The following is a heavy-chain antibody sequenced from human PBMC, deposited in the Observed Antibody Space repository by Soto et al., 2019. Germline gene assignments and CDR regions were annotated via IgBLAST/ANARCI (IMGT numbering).Heavy chain of an antibody. J-gene: IGHJ6*02. CDR1: GWSFSGYY. CDR2: INHSGST. V-gene: IGHV4-34*01. Sequence: TLYLSCAVQGWSFSGYYWSWIRQPPWKGLEWMGEINHSGSTNYTPSLKSRVTISVDTSKNQFSLKLSSVTAADTAVYYCARVFRWRGSDTRNYYGSGRHYYYYGMDVWGQGTTVT. CDR3: ARVFRWRGSDTRNYYGSGRHYYYYGMDV. D-gene: IGHD3-10*01.